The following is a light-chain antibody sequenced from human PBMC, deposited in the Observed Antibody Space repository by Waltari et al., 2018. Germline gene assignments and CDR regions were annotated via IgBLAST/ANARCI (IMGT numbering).Light chain of an antibody. Sequence: SYELTQPHSVSVSPGQTAIITCSGPRLGDKYVSWYQQNAGQSPVLVVYEDVKRPSGIPDRFSGSNSGTTATLTVSGAQAMDEADYYCHTWEGGAVVFCTGTKVTVL. V-gene: IGLV3-1*01. CDR1: RLGDKY. CDR2: EDV. CDR3: HTWEGGAVV. J-gene: IGLJ1*01.